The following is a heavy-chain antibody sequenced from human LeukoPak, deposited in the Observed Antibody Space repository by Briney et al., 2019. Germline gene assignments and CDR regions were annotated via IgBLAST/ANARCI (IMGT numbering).Heavy chain of an antibody. CDR3: ARDPMSDDSGSYFDF. CDR2: INTHGRT. J-gene: IGHJ4*02. Sequence: PSETLSLTCTVSGSSIRGNYWSWIRQPAGKGLEWIGRINTHGRTNYNPSLKSRVTMSIDTSKNQFSLKLSSVTAADTAVYYCARDPMSDDSGSYFDFWGQGTLVTVSS. D-gene: IGHD3-10*01. CDR1: GSSIRGNY. V-gene: IGHV4-4*07.